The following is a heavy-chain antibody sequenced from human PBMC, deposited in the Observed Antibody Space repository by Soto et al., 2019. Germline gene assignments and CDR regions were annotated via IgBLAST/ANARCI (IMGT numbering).Heavy chain of an antibody. D-gene: IGHD3-22*01. CDR3: ARGRNYYDGTGYFDLDY. CDR1: GFSLTDHY. Sequence: ASVKVSCKSSGFSLTDHYLHWVREAPGQGLEWLGWINANSGGTKYAQKFQGRVAMTRDTSITTVYMELSRLRSDDTAVYFCARGRNYYDGTGYFDLDYWG. J-gene: IGHJ4*01. CDR2: INANSGGT. V-gene: IGHV1-2*02.